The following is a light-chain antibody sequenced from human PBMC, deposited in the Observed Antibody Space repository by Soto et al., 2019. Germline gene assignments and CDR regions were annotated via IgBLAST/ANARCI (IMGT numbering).Light chain of an antibody. V-gene: IGKV2-30*01. CDR2: KVS. CDR1: QSLVYSDGNTY. J-gene: IGKJ1*01. Sequence: EVVMTQSPLSLPVTLGQPASISCRSSQSLVYSDGNTYLNWFQQRPGQSPRRLIYKVSNRVSGVPDRFSGRGSGTDFTLKISRVEAEDVGVYYCMQGTRWPWTFGQGTKVEIK. CDR3: MQGTRWPWT.